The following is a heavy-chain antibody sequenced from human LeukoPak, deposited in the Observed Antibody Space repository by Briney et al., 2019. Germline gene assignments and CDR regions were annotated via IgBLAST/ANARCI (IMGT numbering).Heavy chain of an antibody. CDR1: GFTFSDYH. CDR2: IGSRGGTV. D-gene: IGHD2-21*02. V-gene: IGHV3-11*04. CDR3: ATIGVTHTLDY. J-gene: IGHJ4*02. Sequence: GGSLRLSCTASGFTFSDYHMSWIRQAPGKGLEWVSDIGSRGGTVHYADSVKGRLTISRDNAKNSLYLQMNSLRAEDTAVYYCATIGVTHTLDYWGQGTLVTVSS.